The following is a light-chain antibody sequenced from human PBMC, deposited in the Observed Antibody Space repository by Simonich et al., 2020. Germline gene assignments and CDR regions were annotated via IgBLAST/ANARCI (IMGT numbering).Light chain of an antibody. CDR2: EDN. V-gene: IGLV6-57*03. J-gene: IGLJ3*02. CDR3: QSYDSSGWV. Sequence: NFMLTQPHSVSESPGKTVTISCTRRSGSIASNYVHWYQQRPGSAHTTVIYEDNQRPSGVPDRFSGSIDSSSNSASLTISGLKTEDEADYYCQSYDSSGWVFGGGTKLTVL. CDR1: SGSIASNY.